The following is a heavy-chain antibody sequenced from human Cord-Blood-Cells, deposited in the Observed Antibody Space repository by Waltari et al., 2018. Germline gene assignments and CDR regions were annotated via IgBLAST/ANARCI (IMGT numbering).Heavy chain of an antibody. Sequence: QVKLVESGAGVVQPGRSLVLSCAAYGFSFSSYGMHWVRQAPGKGLEWVAVISYDGSNKYYADSVKGRFTITRDNSKNTLYLQMNSLRAEDTAVYYCAKVSDSSSFSWFDPWGQGTLVTVSS. V-gene: IGHV3-30*18. J-gene: IGHJ5*02. CDR3: AKVSDSSSFSWFDP. D-gene: IGHD6-6*01. CDR2: ISYDGSNK. CDR1: GFSFSSYG.